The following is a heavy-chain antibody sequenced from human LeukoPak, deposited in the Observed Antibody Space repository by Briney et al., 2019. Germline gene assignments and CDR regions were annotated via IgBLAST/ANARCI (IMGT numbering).Heavy chain of an antibody. CDR3: ARGGAARPDY. J-gene: IGHJ4*02. CDR1: GFTFSSYG. Sequence: GGSLRLSCVASGFTFSSYGMDWVRQALGRGLEWISYISTSSSITSYAESVKGRFTISRDNAKSSLYLQMNSLRDADTAVYYCARGGAARPDYWGLGTLVTVSS. CDR2: ISTSSSIT. D-gene: IGHD6-6*01. V-gene: IGHV3-48*02.